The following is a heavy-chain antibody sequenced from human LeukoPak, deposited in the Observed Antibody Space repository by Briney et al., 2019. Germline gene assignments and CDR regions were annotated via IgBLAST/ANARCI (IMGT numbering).Heavy chain of an antibody. Sequence: SETLSLTCAVYGGSFSGYYWSWIRQPPGKGLEWIGEINHSGSTNYNPSLKSRVTISVDTSKNQFSLKLSSVTAADTAVYYCARGCARVVPAAMPAARDYGMDVWSKGTTVTVSS. D-gene: IGHD2-2*01. CDR1: GGSFSGYY. V-gene: IGHV4-34*01. CDR2: INHSGST. J-gene: IGHJ6*04. CDR3: ARGCARVVPAAMPAARDYGMDV.